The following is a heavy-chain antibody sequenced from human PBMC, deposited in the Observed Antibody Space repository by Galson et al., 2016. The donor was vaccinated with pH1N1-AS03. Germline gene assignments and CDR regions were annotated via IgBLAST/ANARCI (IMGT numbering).Heavy chain of an antibody. D-gene: IGHD1-14*01. CDR1: GFTFSSYS. CDR2: ISSSSSTI. J-gene: IGHJ4*02. Sequence: SLRLSCAASGFTFSSYSMNWVRQAPGKGLEWVSYISSSSSTIYYADSVKGRFTISRDNAKNSLYLQMNSLRADDTALYYCAKDMGPGHLGGVNYWGQGILVTVSS. CDR3: AKDMGPGHLGGVNY. V-gene: IGHV3-48*01.